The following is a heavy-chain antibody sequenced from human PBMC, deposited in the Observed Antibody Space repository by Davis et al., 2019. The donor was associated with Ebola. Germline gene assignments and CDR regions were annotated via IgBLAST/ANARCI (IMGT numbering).Heavy chain of an antibody. Sequence: MPSETLSLTCTVSDSIRSPYYWGWIRQPPGQGLEWIGSGHHSGSTYYNPSLKSRLTISLDTSKNQFSLTLNSVTAADTAVYYCARVDSSGSRRGFDYWGQGAPVTVSS. D-gene: IGHD6-19*01. CDR1: DSIRSPYY. CDR2: GHHSGST. CDR3: ARVDSSGSRRGFDY. J-gene: IGHJ4*02. V-gene: IGHV4-38-2*02.